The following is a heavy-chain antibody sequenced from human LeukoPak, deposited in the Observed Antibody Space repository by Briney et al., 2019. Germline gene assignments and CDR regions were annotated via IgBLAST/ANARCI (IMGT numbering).Heavy chain of an antibody. V-gene: IGHV3-11*06. Sequence: GGSLRLSCAASGFNFSDYYMSWIRQAPGKGLEWVSYISSSSSYRNFADSVKGRFTISRDNAKNSLYLQMNSLRAEDTAVYYCARSPYYYGSGSYYLPLYWGQGTLVTVSS. D-gene: IGHD3-10*01. CDR2: ISSSSSYR. J-gene: IGHJ4*02. CDR3: ARSPYYYGSGSYYLPLY. CDR1: GFNFSDYY.